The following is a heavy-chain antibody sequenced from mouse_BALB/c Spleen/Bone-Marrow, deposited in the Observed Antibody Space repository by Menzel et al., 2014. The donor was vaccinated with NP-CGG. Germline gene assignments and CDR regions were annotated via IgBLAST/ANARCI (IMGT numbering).Heavy chain of an antibody. Sequence: EVMLVESGGGLVKPGGSLKLSRAASGFTFSDYYMYWVRQTPEKRLEWVATISDGGSYTYYPDSVKGRFTISRDNAKNNLYLQMSSLKSEDTAMYYCANWAYWGQGTLVTVSA. D-gene: IGHD4-1*01. CDR3: ANWAY. V-gene: IGHV5-4*02. J-gene: IGHJ3*01. CDR1: GFTFSDYY. CDR2: ISDGGSYT.